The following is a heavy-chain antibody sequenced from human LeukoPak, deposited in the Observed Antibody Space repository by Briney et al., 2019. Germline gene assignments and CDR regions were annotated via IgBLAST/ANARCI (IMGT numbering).Heavy chain of an antibody. V-gene: IGHV4-39*07. Sequence: SETLSLTCTVSGGSITTTKYCWGWIRQPPGKGLEWFGSMYYSGSTNYNPSLKSRVTISVDTSKNQFSLKLSSVTAADTAVYYCARGNSIFSHWGQGTLVTVSS. CDR3: ARGNSIFSH. CDR1: GGSITTTKYC. J-gene: IGHJ4*02. CDR2: MYYSGST. D-gene: IGHD3-9*01.